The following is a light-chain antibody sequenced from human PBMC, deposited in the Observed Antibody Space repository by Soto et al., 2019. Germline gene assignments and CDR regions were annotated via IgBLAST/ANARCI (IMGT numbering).Light chain of an antibody. V-gene: IGLV2-14*01. CDR3: SSYTSSSTRF. CDR1: SSDVGGYNY. Sequence: QSALTQPASVSGSPGQSITISCTGTSSDVGGYNYVSWYQQHPGKAPKLMIYDVSNRPSGVSNRFSGSKSGNTASLAISGLQAEDEADYYSSSYTSSSTRFFGTGTKVTF. J-gene: IGLJ1*01. CDR2: DVS.